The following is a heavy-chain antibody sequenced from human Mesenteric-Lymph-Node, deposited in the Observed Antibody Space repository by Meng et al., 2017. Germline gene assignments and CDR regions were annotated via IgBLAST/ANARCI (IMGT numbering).Heavy chain of an antibody. V-gene: IGHV3-30*04. J-gene: IGHJ5*02. CDR2: VTKDGSDT. Sequence: QVQLGGSGGGVVQPGGSLRLSCAASGFIFSTLGMHWVRQAPGKGLEWVAAVTKDGSDTYYADSVKGRFTISRDNSKNTLYLQMNSLRGEDTAVYYCATKDDPWGQGTLVTVSS. CDR3: ATKDDP. CDR1: GFIFSTLG.